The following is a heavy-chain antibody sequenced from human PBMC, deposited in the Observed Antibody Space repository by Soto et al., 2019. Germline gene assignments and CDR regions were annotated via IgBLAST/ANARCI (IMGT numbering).Heavy chain of an antibody. V-gene: IGHV3-30-3*01. Sequence: QVQLVESGGGVVQPGRSLRLSCAASGFTFSSYSMHWVRQAPGKGLEWVAVISYDGSKKYNADSVKGRFTISRDNSKNTLYLQMNSLRAEDTAVYYCARDDIVIVPTAPDYYYYGMDVW. J-gene: IGHJ6*01. CDR2: ISYDGSKK. D-gene: IGHD2-2*01. CDR1: GFTFSSYS. CDR3: ARDDIVIVPTAPDYYYYGMDV.